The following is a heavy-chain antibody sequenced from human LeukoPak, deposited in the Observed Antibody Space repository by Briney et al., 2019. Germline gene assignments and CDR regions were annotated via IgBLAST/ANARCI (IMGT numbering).Heavy chain of an antibody. D-gene: IGHD3-22*01. CDR3: ATASPPPHSGYYFRPFDY. J-gene: IGHJ4*02. CDR2: INWNGGST. V-gene: IGHV3-20*04. Sequence: GGSLRLSCAASGFTFDDYGMSWVRQAPGKGLEWVSGINWNGGSTGYADSVKGRFTISRDNAKNSLYLQMNSLRAEDTAVYYCATASPPPHSGYYFRPFDYWGQGTLVTVSS. CDR1: GFTFDDYG.